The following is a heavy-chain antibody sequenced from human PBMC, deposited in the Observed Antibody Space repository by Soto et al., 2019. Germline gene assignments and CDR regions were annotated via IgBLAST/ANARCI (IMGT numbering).Heavy chain of an antibody. V-gene: IGHV1-18*01. J-gene: IGHJ6*02. CDR2: ISAYNGNT. Sequence: GASVKVSCKASGYTFTSYGISWVRQAPGQGLEWMGWISAYNGNTNYAQKLQGRVTMTTDTSTSTAYMELRSLRSDDTAVYYCARFMITFGGVIVNYGMDVWGQGTTVIVSS. CDR3: ARFMITFGGVIVNYGMDV. CDR1: GYTFTSYG. D-gene: IGHD3-16*02.